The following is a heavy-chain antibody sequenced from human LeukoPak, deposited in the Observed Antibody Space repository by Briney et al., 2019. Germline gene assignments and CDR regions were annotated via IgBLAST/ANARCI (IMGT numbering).Heavy chain of an antibody. J-gene: IGHJ6*02. CDR1: GFTFSSYA. Sequence: PGGSLRLSCAASGFTFSSYAMSWVRQAPGKGLEWVSAISGSGGSTYYADSVKGRFTISRDNSKNTLYLQMNSLRAEDTAVYYCAKDEYDSSQDYYGMDVWGQGTTVTVSS. CDR3: AKDEYDSSQDYYGMDV. D-gene: IGHD3-22*01. CDR2: ISGSGGST. V-gene: IGHV3-23*01.